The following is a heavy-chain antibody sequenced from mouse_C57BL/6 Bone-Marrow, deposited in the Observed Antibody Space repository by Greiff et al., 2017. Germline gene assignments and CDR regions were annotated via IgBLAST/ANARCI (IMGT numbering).Heavy chain of an antibody. CDR2: IDPYDGGT. J-gene: IGHJ3*01. Sequence: QVQLQQSGAVLVMPGASVKLSCKASGYTFTDYYMHWVKQRPGQGLEWIGEIDPYDGGTNYNQKFKGKATLTVDKSSSTAYMQLSSLTSEDSAVYYCARRESEREAIAYGGQGTAATVSA. CDR1: GYTFTDYY. V-gene: IGHV1-69*01. CDR3: ARRESEREAIAY.